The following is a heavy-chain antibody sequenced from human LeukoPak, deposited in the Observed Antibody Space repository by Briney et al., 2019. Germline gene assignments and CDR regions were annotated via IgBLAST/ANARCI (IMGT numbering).Heavy chain of an antibody. CDR1: GGSISSGDYY. J-gene: IGHJ4*02. Sequence: SETLSLTCTVSGGSISSGDYYWSWIRQPPGKGLEWIGYIYYSGSTYYNPSLKSRVTISVDTSKNQFSLKLSSVTAADTAVYYCARYYGGSFGYYFDYWAREPWSPSPQ. D-gene: IGHD4-23*01. V-gene: IGHV4-30-4*01. CDR2: IYYSGST. CDR3: ARYYGGSFGYYFDY.